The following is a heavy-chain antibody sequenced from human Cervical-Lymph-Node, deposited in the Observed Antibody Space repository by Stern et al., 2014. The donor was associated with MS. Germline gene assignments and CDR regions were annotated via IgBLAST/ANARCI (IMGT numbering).Heavy chain of an antibody. V-gene: IGHV5-51*03. CDR1: GYLFDDYW. CDR2: IFPRDSNT. Sequence: VQLVQSGAEVKKPGESLKISCEASGYLFDDYWIGWVRQMSGRGLELVAIIFPRDSNTRYSPSVQGQVTISADKSISNAYLQWASLRASAPALYYLGISPATPSGYDRFDYWGQGALVTVSS. J-gene: IGHJ4*02. D-gene: IGHD5-12*01. CDR3: GISPATPSGYDRFDY.